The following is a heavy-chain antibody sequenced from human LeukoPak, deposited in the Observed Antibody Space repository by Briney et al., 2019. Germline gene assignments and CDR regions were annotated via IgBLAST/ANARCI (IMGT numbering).Heavy chain of an antibody. Sequence: GESLKITCKGSGYTFSNSIICWVRQMPGKGLECMGIIYPGDSETRYSPSFQGQVTISADKSISTAYLQWSSLRASDTAMYYCARLPAASAMRSDYWGQGTLVTVSS. CDR1: GYTFSNSI. CDR3: ARLPAASAMRSDY. CDR2: IYPGDSET. V-gene: IGHV5-51*01. J-gene: IGHJ4*02. D-gene: IGHD2-2*01.